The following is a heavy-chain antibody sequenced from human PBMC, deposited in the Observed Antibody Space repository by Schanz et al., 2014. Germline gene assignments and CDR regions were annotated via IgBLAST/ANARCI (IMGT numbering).Heavy chain of an antibody. Sequence: QERLQESGPGLVKPSETLSLTCTVSGGSISSYYWSWIRQSPGKGPEWIGYITYSGGTNHNASLKGRVTISVDTAKNQFSLKVTSVTAADTAVYYCARVAVAGVEGNRDHYYVLDVWGQGTTVTVSS. CDR3: ARVAVAGVEGNRDHYYVLDV. D-gene: IGHD6-19*01. J-gene: IGHJ6*02. CDR1: GGSISSYY. CDR2: ITYSGGT. V-gene: IGHV4-59*01.